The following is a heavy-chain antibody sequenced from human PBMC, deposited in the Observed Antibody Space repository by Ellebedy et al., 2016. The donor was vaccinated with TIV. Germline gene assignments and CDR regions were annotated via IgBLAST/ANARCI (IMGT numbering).Heavy chain of an antibody. CDR2: ISTNNAKT. CDR1: GYTFTTSG. J-gene: IGHJ4*02. CDR3: TRVPLPGKADD. D-gene: IGHD4-23*01. Sequence: ASVKVSXXASGYTFTTSGITWVRQAPGQALEWIGWISTNNAKTIYAQNLQGRVTMTTDTSTSTAYMELRSLKSNDTAVYYCTRVPLPGKADDWGQGTLVTVSS. V-gene: IGHV1-18*01.